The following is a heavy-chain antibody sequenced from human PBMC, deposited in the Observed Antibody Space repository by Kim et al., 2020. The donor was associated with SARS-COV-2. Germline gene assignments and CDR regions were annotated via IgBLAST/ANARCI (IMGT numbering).Heavy chain of an antibody. J-gene: IGHJ6*02. Sequence: GGSLRLSCAASGFTFSSYGMHWVRQAPGKGLEWVAVISYDGSNKYYADSVKGRFTISRDNSKNTLYLQMNSLRAEDTAVYYCAKDRFGGYYGSGSYYITYYYYGMDVWGQGPTVTVS. V-gene: IGHV3-30*18. CDR3: AKDRFGGYYGSGSYYITYYYYGMDV. CDR2: ISYDGSNK. D-gene: IGHD3-10*01. CDR1: GFTFSSYG.